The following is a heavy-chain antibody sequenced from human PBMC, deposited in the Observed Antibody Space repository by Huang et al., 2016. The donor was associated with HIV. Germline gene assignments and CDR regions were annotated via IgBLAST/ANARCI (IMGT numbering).Heavy chain of an antibody. V-gene: IGHV4-39*01. J-gene: IGHJ4*02. CDR2: ISYSGDT. D-gene: IGHD3-10*01. Sequence: QLQLQESGPGLVRPSETLSLICTVSGGSITDSNYYWGWIRQPPGKGLEWIGSISYSGDTDYNPSLKSRVTMAVDTSKKRFSLDIRSVAVADTAIYYCARHFGSWSGYFDSWGQGTLVPVSS. CDR3: ARHFGSWSGYFDS. CDR1: GGSITDSNYY.